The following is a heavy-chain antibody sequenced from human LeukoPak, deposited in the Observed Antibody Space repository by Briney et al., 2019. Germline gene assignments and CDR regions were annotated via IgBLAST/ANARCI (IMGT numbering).Heavy chain of an antibody. Sequence: SETLSLTCTVSGGSISSGDYYWSWIRQPPGKGLEWIGYIYYSGSTYYNPSLKSRVTISVDTSKNQFSLKLSSVTAADTAVYYCAREGEVFNWNGYFDYWGQGTLVTVSS. D-gene: IGHD1-1*01. CDR3: AREGEVFNWNGYFDY. V-gene: IGHV4-30-4*08. J-gene: IGHJ4*02. CDR1: GGSISSGDYY. CDR2: IYYSGST.